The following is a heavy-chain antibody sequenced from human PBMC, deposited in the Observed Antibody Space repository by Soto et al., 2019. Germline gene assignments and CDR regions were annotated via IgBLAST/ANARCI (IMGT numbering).Heavy chain of an antibody. CDR1: GGSFSGYY. Sequence: SETLSLTCAVYGGSFSGYYWSWIRQPPGKGLEWIGEINHSGSTNYDPSLKSRVTISVDTSKNQFSLKLSSVTAADTAVYYCAGVGDYGFDYWGQGTLVTVSS. V-gene: IGHV4-34*01. CDR2: INHSGST. J-gene: IGHJ4*02. CDR3: AGVGDYGFDY. D-gene: IGHD4-17*01.